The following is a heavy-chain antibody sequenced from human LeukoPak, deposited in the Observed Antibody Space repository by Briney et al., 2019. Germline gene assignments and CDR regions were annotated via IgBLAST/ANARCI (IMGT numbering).Heavy chain of an antibody. V-gene: IGHV3-9*01. CDR3: AKGYTATMIVS. Sequence: ARSLTLSCPASGFTFDDYGMHWVRQVPGEGREWASGISWNSGSIGYADSVKGRFTISRDNAKNSLYLQMNSLRAEDTALYYCAKGYTATMIVSWGQGTLVTVSS. CDR2: ISWNSGSI. J-gene: IGHJ4*02. D-gene: IGHD3-22*01. CDR1: GFTFDDYG.